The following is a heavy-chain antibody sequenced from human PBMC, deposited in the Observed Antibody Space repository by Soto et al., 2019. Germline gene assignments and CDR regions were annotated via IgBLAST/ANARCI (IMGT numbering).Heavy chain of an antibody. D-gene: IGHD6-19*01. CDR2: SIPIFGTA. J-gene: IGHJ6*02. Sequence: SVKVSCKASGGTFSSYAISWVRQAPGQGLEWMGGSIPIFGTANYAQKFQGRVTITADESTSTAYMELSSLRSEDTAVYYCATEVNIAVALYGMDVWGQGTTVTVSS. V-gene: IGHV1-69*13. CDR1: GGTFSSYA. CDR3: ATEVNIAVALYGMDV.